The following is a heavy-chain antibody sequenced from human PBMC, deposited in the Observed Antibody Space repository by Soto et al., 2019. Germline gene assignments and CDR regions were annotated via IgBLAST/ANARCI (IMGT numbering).Heavy chain of an antibody. V-gene: IGHV3-66*01. CDR2: IYSGGST. CDR3: ATPGRIWVGSEEGMDV. J-gene: IGHJ6*02. D-gene: IGHD3-10*01. CDR1: GFTVSSNY. Sequence: EVQLVESGGGLVQPGGSLRLSCAASGFTVSSNYMSWVRQAPGKGLEWVSVIYSGGSTSYADSVKGRFTISRDNSKNTLHLQMNSLGGEDTALYYCATPGRIWVGSEEGMDVWGQGTTVTVSS.